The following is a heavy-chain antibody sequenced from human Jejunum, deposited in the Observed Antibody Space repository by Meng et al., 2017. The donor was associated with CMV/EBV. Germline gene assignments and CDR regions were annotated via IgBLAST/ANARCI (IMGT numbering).Heavy chain of an antibody. CDR2: IFHRGYT. CDR1: GDSITKTYW. Sequence: LPYTVSGDSITKTYWWIWVRQYPGEGLEWIREIFHRGYTTYNPSLESRATISVEKAKNQFSLNLTSVTAADTAIYYCARVPGHNWFDPWGKGILVTVSS. V-gene: IGHV4-4*02. CDR3: ARVPGHNWFDP. J-gene: IGHJ5*02.